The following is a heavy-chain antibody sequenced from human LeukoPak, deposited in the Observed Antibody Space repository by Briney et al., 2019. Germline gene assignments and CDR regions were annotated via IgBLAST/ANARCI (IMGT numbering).Heavy chain of an antibody. CDR3: ASPQLDGDYYGMDV. CDR2: INPSGGST. D-gene: IGHD2-2*01. CDR1: GYTFTSYG. V-gene: IGHV1-46*01. J-gene: IGHJ6*02. Sequence: ASVKVSCKASGYTFTSYGISWVRQAPGQGLEWMGIINPSGGSTSYAQKFQGRVTMTRDTSTSTVYMELSSLRSEDTAVYYCASPQLDGDYYGMDVWGQGTTVTVSS.